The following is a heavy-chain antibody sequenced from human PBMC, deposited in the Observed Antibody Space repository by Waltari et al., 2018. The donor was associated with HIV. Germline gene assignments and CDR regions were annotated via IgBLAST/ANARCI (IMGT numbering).Heavy chain of an antibody. Sequence: QVQLQESGPGLVKPSETLSLTCTVSGYSISSGYYWGWVRQPPGKGLEWIGSIFHSGRPDNNPALKSRGTISVDTSKHPFSLGLSSVTAADTAVYYCARIHFRLYYYYYGMDVWGQGTTVTVSS. CDR2: IFHSGRP. CDR3: ARIHFRLYYYYYGMDV. V-gene: IGHV4-38-2*02. J-gene: IGHJ6*02. CDR1: GYSISSGYY.